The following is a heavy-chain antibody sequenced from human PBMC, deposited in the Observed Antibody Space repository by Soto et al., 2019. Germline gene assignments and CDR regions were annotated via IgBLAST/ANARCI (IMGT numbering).Heavy chain of an antibody. V-gene: IGHV3-30*18. J-gene: IGHJ6*02. CDR2: ISYDGSNK. D-gene: IGHD6-13*01. CDR1: GFTFSSFS. CDR3: AKSAARIAAAGPYYYYYGMDV. Sequence: GGSLTLSCGASGFTFSSFSMSWVRQAPGKGLEWVAVISYDGSNKYYADSVKGRFTISRDNSKNTLYLQMNSLRAEDTAVYYCAKSAARIAAAGPYYYYYGMDVWGQGTTVTVSS.